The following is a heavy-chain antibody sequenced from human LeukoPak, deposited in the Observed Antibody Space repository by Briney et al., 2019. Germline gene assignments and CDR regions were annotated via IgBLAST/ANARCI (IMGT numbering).Heavy chain of an antibody. Sequence: AGGSLRLSCAASGFTFSSYGMHWVRQAPGKGLEWVAVISYDGSNKYYADSVKGRFTISRDNSKNTLYLQMNSLRAEDTAVYYCARVGSSGWSPFDYWGQGTLVAVSS. J-gene: IGHJ4*02. CDR2: ISYDGSNK. V-gene: IGHV3-30*03. CDR1: GFTFSSYG. D-gene: IGHD6-19*01. CDR3: ARVGSSGWSPFDY.